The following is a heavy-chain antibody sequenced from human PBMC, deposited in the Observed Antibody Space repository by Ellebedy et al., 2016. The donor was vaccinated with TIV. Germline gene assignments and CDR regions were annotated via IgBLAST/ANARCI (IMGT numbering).Heavy chain of an antibody. Sequence: GESLKISCEASGFTFSSYWMSWVRQAPGKGPEWVANIKQDGSEKYYVDFVKGRFTISRDNAQNLVYLQMNSLRAEDTAVYYCARGYLYESSGYYGYWGQGTLVTVSS. CDR3: ARGYLYESSGYYGY. CDR1: GFTFSSYW. CDR2: IKQDGSEK. J-gene: IGHJ1*01. D-gene: IGHD3-22*01. V-gene: IGHV3-7*03.